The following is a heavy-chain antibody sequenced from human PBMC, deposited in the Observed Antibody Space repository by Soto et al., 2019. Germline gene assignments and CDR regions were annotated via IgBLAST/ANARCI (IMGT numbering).Heavy chain of an antibody. V-gene: IGHV4-59*01. J-gene: IGHJ4*02. D-gene: IGHD5-12*01. Sequence: QVQFQESGPRLVQPSAALSPTCCISGGSISGYHWTWIRQTPGKGVEGIAYFHNNGNPKYSYSLRRRVTRSLDMTERQASLKLKSVTAADAAVYWGAREPVDGYAFVDYWGQGALVTVSA. CDR3: AREPVDGYAFVDY. CDR2: FHNNGNP. CDR1: GGSISGYH.